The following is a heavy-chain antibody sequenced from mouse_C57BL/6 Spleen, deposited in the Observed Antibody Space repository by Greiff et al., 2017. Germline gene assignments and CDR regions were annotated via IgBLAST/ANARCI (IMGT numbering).Heavy chain of an antibody. J-gene: IGHJ3*01. CDR3: ARPYCDGSPLFAY. V-gene: IGHV1-52*01. CDR2: IDPSDSET. D-gene: IGHD1-1*01. CDR1: GYTFTSYW. Sequence: VQLQQPGAELVRPGSSVKLSCKASGYTFTSYWLHWVKQRPIQGLEWIGNIDPSDSETHYNQKFKDKATLTVDKSSSTAYIQLSSLTSEDSAVYYCARPYCDGSPLFAYWGQGTLVTVSA.